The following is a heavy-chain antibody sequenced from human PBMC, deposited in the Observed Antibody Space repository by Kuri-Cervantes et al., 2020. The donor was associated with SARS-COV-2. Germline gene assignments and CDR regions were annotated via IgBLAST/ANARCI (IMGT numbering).Heavy chain of an antibody. CDR3: ARRAVPRSLRVVNNWVEY. CDR2: IGTAGDP. D-gene: IGHD1-20*01. J-gene: IGHJ4*02. Sequence: GESLKISCAASGFTFSSYDMHWVRQATGKGLEWVSAIGTAGDPYYPGSVKGRFTISRENAKNSLYLQMNSLRAGDTAVYYCARRAVPRSLRVVNNWVEYWGQGTLVTVSS. V-gene: IGHV3-13*05. CDR1: GFTFSSYD.